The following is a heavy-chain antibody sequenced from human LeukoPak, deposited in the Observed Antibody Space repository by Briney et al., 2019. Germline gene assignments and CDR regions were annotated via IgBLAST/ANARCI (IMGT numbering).Heavy chain of an antibody. CDR3: AKSGGYGLIDY. V-gene: IGHV4-39*01. D-gene: IGHD1-26*01. J-gene: IGHJ4*02. CDR1: GASISGSGYY. Sequence: SETLSLTCTVSGASISGSGYYWGWIRQPPGKGLEWIGSIYSSGSTYYNASLQSRVTISIETSKNQISLRLNSVTAADTAMYYCAKSGGYGLIDYWGQGTLVIVSS. CDR2: IYSSGST.